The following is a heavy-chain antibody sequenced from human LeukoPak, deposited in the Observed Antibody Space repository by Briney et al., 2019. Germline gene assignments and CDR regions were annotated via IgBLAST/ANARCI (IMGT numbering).Heavy chain of an antibody. J-gene: IGHJ4*02. CDR3: ARAHQLLYGPPFN. V-gene: IGHV1-46*02. CDR2: INPSGGST. Sequence: ASVKVSCKASGYTFNSYYMHWVRQAPGQGLEWMGIINPSGGSTSYAQKFQGRVTMTRDTSTSTVFMELSSLRSEDTAVYYCARAHQLLYGPPFNWGPGTLVTVSS. D-gene: IGHD2-2*02. CDR1: GYTFNSYY.